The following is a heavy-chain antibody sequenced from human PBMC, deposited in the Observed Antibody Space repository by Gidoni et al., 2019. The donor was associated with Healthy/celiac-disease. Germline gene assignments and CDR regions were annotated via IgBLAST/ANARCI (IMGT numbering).Heavy chain of an antibody. CDR2: ISYDGSNK. V-gene: IGHV3-30*18. CDR1: GFTFSSYG. Sequence: QVQLVESGGGVVQPGRSLRLSCAASGFTFSSYGMHWVRQAPGKGLEWVAVISYDGSNKYYADSVKGRFTISRDNSKNTLYLQMNSLRAEDTAVYYCAKVLFGELLYPLDYWGQGTLVTVSS. D-gene: IGHD3-10*02. J-gene: IGHJ4*02. CDR3: AKVLFGELLYPLDY.